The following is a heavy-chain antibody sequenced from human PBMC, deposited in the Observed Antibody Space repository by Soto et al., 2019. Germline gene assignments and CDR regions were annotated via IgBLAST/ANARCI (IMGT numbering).Heavy chain of an antibody. CDR2: IKEDVSEK. CDR3: ARGSSGYGLMWFGEFLSSFDY. D-gene: IGHD3-10*01. J-gene: IGHJ4*02. V-gene: IGHV3-7*01. CDR1: GFTFSHHW. Sequence: EVQLVDSGGGLVQPGGSLRLSCAASGFTFSHHWMNWVRQAPGKGLEWVANIKEDVSEKFYVDSVKGRFTISRDNGKNSLYLQMNSLTADDTAVYYCARGSSGYGLMWFGEFLSSFDYWGQGTLVTVSS.